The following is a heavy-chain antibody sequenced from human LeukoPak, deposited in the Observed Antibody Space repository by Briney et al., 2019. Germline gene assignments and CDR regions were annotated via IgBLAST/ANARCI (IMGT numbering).Heavy chain of an antibody. CDR2: INPDSGGT. J-gene: IGHJ4*02. Sequence: ASVKVSCKASGYTFSNYGINWVRRAPGQGLEWMGWINPDSGGTNYAQKFQGRVTMTRDTSISTAYMELSRLRADDTAVYYCASGWELLGYWGQGTLVTVSS. CDR3: ASGWELLGY. D-gene: IGHD1-26*01. CDR1: GYTFSNYG. V-gene: IGHV1-2*02.